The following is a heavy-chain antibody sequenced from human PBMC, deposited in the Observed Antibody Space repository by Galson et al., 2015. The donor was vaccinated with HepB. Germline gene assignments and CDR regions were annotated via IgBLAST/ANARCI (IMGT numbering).Heavy chain of an antibody. Sequence: SLRLSCAASGFNFNNHGMHWVRQVPGEGLEWVAVVSYDGIKKYYAASVEGRFTISRDNSQNTVYLQMNNLRPEDTAVFYCAKDGAGGLQNYFDYGMDVWGQGTPVIVSS. CDR1: GFNFNNHG. CDR2: VSYDGIKK. CDR3: AKDGAGGLQNYFDYGMDV. D-gene: IGHD2/OR15-2a*01. J-gene: IGHJ6*02. V-gene: IGHV3-30*18.